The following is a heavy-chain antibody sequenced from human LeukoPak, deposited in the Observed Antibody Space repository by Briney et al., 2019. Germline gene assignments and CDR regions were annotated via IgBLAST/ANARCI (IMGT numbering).Heavy chain of an antibody. J-gene: IGHJ4*02. CDR2: ISGSGGST. CDR3: AKLFLTMIVVVIPYYFDY. V-gene: IGHV3-23*01. Sequence: EGSLRLSCAASGFTFSSYAMSWVRQAPGKGLEWVSAISGSGGSTYYADSVKGRFTISRDNSKNTLYLQMNSLRAEDTAVYYCAKLFLTMIVVVIPYYFDYWGQGTLVTVSS. CDR1: GFTFSSYA. D-gene: IGHD3-22*01.